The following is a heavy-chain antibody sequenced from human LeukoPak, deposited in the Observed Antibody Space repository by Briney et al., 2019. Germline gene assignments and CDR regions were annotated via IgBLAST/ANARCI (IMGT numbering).Heavy chain of an antibody. Sequence: PGGSLRLSYVVSGFTFSNYWMDWVRQAPGKGLEWVAFIRQDGRETNYAGSVKGRFTISRDNAKDSLYLQMNNLRVEDTAVYYCATRGDLSWFGALRHWSQGTVVTVSS. D-gene: IGHD3-16*02. CDR1: GFTFSNYW. J-gene: IGHJ4*02. V-gene: IGHV3-7*01. CDR2: IRQDGRET. CDR3: ATRGDLSWFGALRH.